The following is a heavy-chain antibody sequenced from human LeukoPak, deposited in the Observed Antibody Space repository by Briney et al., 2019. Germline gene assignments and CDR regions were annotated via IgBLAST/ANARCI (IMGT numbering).Heavy chain of an antibody. CDR3: ARVSEGSGWYFFDY. V-gene: IGHV3-7*01. CDR1: GFTFSSYW. Sequence: SGGSLRLSCAASGFTFSSYWTSWVRQAPGKGLEWVANIKQDGSEKYYVDSVKGRFTISRDNAKNSLYLQMNSLRAEDTAVYYCARVSEGSGWYFFDYWGQGTLVTVSS. D-gene: IGHD6-19*01. J-gene: IGHJ4*02. CDR2: IKQDGSEK.